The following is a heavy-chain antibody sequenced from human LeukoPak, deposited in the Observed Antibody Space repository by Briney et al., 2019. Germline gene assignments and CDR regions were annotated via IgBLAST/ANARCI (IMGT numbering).Heavy chain of an antibody. Sequence: SGTLSLTCAVSGGSISSSNWWSWVRQPPGKGLEWIGEIYHSGSTNYNPSLKSRVTISVDTSKNQFSLKLSSVTAADTAVYYCARGHPSRYYDFWSGYYSPNRNYYGMDVWGQGTTVTVSS. V-gene: IGHV4-4*02. CDR1: GGSISSSNW. CDR3: ARGHPSRYYDFWSGYYSPNRNYYGMDV. CDR2: IYHSGST. J-gene: IGHJ6*02. D-gene: IGHD3-3*01.